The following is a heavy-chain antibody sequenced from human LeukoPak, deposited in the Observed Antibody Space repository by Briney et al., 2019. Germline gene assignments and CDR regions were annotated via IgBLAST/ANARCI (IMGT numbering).Heavy chain of an antibody. J-gene: IGHJ5*02. Sequence: GGSLRLSCTASGFTFGDYAMSWVRQAPGKGLEWVSAISGSGGSTYYADSVKGRFTISRDNSKNTLYLQMNSLRAEDTAVYYCAKKPIVGYCSSTSCYGGGNWFDPWGQGTLVTVSS. D-gene: IGHD2-2*01. CDR3: AKKPIVGYCSSTSCYGGGNWFDP. V-gene: IGHV3-23*01. CDR2: ISGSGGST. CDR1: GFTFGDYA.